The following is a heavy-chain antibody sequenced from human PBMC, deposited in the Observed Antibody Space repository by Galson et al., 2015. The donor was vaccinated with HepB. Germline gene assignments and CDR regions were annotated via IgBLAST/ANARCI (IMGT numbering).Heavy chain of an antibody. V-gene: IGHV3-66*01. J-gene: IGHJ4*02. CDR3: ARGSGWFDY. Sequence: SLRLSCAASGFTVTSNSMNWVRQAPGKGLEWISVIYSGGSTYYADSMKGRFTISRDNSKNTLYLQMNSLRVEDTAVYYCARGSGWFDYRGQGTLVPVSS. D-gene: IGHD2-15*01. CDR1: GFTVTSNS. CDR2: IYSGGST.